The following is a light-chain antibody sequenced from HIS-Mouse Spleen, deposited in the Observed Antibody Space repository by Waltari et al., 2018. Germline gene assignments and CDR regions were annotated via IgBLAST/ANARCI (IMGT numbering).Light chain of an antibody. CDR3: YSTDSSGNHRV. CDR2: EDS. V-gene: IGLV3-10*01. CDR1: AFPKKY. J-gene: IGLJ2*01. Sequence: SYELPPPPSASVSPGQTASITCSGGAFPKKYCYWYQPKSGQSPVLVIYEDSKRPTGIPVRFSGSSSGTMATLTISGAQVEDEADYYCYSTDSSGNHRVFGGGTKLTVL.